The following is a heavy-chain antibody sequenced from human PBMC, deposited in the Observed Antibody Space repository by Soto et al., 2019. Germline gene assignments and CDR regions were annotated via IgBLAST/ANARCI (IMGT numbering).Heavy chain of an antibody. CDR2: IYSGGST. CDR1: GFTVSSNY. V-gene: IGHV3-66*01. Sequence: EVQLVESGGGLVQPGGSLRLSCAASGFTVSSNYMSWVRQAPGKGLEWVSLIYSGGSTDYADSVKGRFIISRDNSRNTLYLQMNSLRAEDTAVYYCARDRYFDYWGQGTLVTVSS. J-gene: IGHJ4*02. CDR3: ARDRYFDY.